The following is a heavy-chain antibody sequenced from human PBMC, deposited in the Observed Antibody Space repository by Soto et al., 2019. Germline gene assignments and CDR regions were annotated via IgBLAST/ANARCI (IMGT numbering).Heavy chain of an antibody. CDR3: ARANGTLRSRNCDD. CDR1: GGSISTVCHY. D-gene: IGHD1-26*01. J-gene: IGHJ4*02. V-gene: IGHV4-31*03. CDR2: IYHTGST. Sequence: PXETLSLTFSVSGGSISTVCHYWTWIRQPPGKGLEWIGSIYHTGSTYYSKSLRSRLTMSVDTSKSQFSLRLSSVTAADTAVYYCARANGTLRSRNCDDWGQGSLVTVSS.